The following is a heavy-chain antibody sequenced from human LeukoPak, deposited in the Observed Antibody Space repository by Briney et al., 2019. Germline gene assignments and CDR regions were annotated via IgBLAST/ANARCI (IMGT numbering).Heavy chain of an antibody. CDR1: GDSISSGSHY. Sequence: SETLSLTCTVSGDSISSGSHYWSWLRQPAGTGLEWIGRIYVNGRTSYNPSLKSRVTISLDTSKNQFSLKVNSVTAADTAVYYCAKALESFSGSYQNWFDPWGQGTLVTVSS. J-gene: IGHJ5*02. CDR2: IYVNGRT. CDR3: AKALESFSGSYQNWFDP. D-gene: IGHD1-26*01. V-gene: IGHV4-61*02.